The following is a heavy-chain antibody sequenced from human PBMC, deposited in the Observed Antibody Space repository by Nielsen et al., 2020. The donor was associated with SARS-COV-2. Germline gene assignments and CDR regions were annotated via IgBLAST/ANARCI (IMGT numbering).Heavy chain of an antibody. CDR3: AKEGNSGSAYDQ. D-gene: IGHD1-26*01. V-gene: IGHV3-11*01. J-gene: IGHJ5*02. Sequence: GESLKISCAASGFTFSDYYMSWIRQAPGKGLEWVSYISSSGSTIYYADSVKGRFSISRDNSKNMLYLQMNSLRAEDTALYYCAKEGNSGSAYDQWGQGTLVTVSS. CDR2: ISSSGSTI. CDR1: GFTFSDYY.